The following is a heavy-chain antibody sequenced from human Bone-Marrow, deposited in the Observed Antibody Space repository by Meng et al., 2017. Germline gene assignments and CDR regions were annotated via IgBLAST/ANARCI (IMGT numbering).Heavy chain of an antibody. D-gene: IGHD6-19*01. Sequence: GGSLRLSCAASGFTFSSSEMNWVRQAPGKGLEWVSYISSSSSPIYYADSVKGRFTISRDNAKNSLYLQMNSLRAEDTAVYYCARDRAVAVTTEASDYWGQGTLVTVSS. CDR2: ISSSSSPI. CDR1: GFTFSSSE. J-gene: IGHJ4*02. V-gene: IGHV3-48*03. CDR3: ARDRAVAVTTEASDY.